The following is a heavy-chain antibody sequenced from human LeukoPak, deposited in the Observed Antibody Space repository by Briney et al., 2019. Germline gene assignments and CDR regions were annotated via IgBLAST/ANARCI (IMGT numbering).Heavy chain of an antibody. CDR1: GGSISSYY. CDR2: INHSGST. J-gene: IGHJ4*02. V-gene: IGHV4-34*01. CDR3: ARIGRITMVRGVIPQRYFDY. D-gene: IGHD3-10*01. Sequence: SSETLSLTCTVSGGSISSYYWSWIRQPPGKGLEWIGEINHSGSTNYNPSLKSRVTISVDTSKNQFSLKLSSVTAADTAVYYCARIGRITMVRGVIPQRYFDYWGQGTLVTVSS.